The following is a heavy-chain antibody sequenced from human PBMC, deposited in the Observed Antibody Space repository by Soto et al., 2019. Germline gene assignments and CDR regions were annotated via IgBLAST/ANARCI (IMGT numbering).Heavy chain of an antibody. D-gene: IGHD4-17*01. J-gene: IGHJ6*02. CDR2: INAGNGNT. CDR3: ARTVGYYYGMDV. CDR1: GYTFTSYA. V-gene: IGHV1-3*01. Sequence: QVQLVQSGAEVKKPGASVKVSCKASGYTFTSYAMHGVRQAPGQRLEWMGWINAGNGNTKYSQKFQGRVTITRDTASSTAYMELSRLRSEATAVYYCARTVGYYYGMDVWGQGTTVTVSS.